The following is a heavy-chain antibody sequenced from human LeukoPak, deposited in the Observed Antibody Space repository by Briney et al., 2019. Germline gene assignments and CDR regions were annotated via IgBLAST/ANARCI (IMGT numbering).Heavy chain of an antibody. Sequence: SETLSLTCSVSGGSMNSYDWGWIRQPPGKGLEWIGYIQYSGSTKYNPSLRSRVTISLDTPKSQFSLKLSSVTAVDTAVYYCARSHGLYWGQGTLVSVSS. J-gene: IGHJ4*02. CDR2: IQYSGST. V-gene: IGHV4-59*01. CDR1: GGSMNSYD. CDR3: ARSHGLY.